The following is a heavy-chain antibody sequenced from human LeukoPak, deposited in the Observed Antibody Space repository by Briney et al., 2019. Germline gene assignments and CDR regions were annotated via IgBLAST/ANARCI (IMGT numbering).Heavy chain of an antibody. V-gene: IGHV1-18*01. Sequence: ASVKVSCKASGYTFTSYGISWVRPAPGQGLEWMGWISAYNGNTNYEQKLQGRVTMTTDTSTSTAYMELRSMRSDDTAVYYCARDKVGPGPPSGYYYDSSGYYYDPFFDYWGQGTLVTVSS. CDR2: ISAYNGNT. D-gene: IGHD3-22*01. CDR1: GYTFTSYG. J-gene: IGHJ4*02. CDR3: ARDKVGPGPPSGYYYDSSGYYYDPFFDY.